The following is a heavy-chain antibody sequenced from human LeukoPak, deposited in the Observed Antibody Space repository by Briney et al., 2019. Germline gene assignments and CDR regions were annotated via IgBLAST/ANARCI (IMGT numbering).Heavy chain of an antibody. CDR1: GFTFSDYY. CDR2: ISSSGSTI. D-gene: IGHD5-12*01. V-gene: IGHV3-11*04. Sequence: GGSLRLSCAASGFTFSDYYMSWIRQAPGKGLQWVSYISSSGSTIYYADSVKGRFTISRDNAKNSLYLQMNSLRAEDTAVYYCARIYSGYDYYYYYYMDVWGKGTTVTVSS. CDR3: ARIYSGYDYYYYYYMDV. J-gene: IGHJ6*03.